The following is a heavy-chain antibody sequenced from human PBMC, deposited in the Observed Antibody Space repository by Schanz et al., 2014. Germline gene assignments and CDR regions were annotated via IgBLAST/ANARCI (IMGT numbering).Heavy chain of an antibody. Sequence: EVQLVESGGGLVQPGGSLIISCSASGFTFSDYALHWVRQAPGKGLEYVSAITSDGGGTYYADSVKGRFIISRDSSKNTLFLQMNSLRADDTAIYFCARDEGRDGYNLAFDVWGQGTLVTVSS. CDR1: GFTFSDYA. J-gene: IGHJ3*01. CDR3: ARDEGRDGYNLAFDV. V-gene: IGHV3-64D*06. CDR2: ITSDGGGT. D-gene: IGHD2-21*01.